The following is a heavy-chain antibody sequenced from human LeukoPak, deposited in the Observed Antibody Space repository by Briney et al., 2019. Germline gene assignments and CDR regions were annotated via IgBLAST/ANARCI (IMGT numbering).Heavy chain of an antibody. CDR1: GFTFSSYA. CDR2: ISSNGGST. D-gene: IGHD5-24*01. V-gene: IGHV3-64*01. J-gene: IGHJ5*02. Sequence: PGGSLRLSCAASGFTFSSYAMHWVRQAPGKGLEYVSAISSNGGSTYYANSVKGRFTISRDNSKNTLYLQMGSLRAEDTAVYYCARPRHTFEMAPWFDPWGQGTLATVSS. CDR3: ARPRHTFEMAPWFDP.